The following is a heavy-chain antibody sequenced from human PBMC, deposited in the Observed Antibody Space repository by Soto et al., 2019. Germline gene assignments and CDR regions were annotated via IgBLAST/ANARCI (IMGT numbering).Heavy chain of an antibody. CDR1: GGTFSSYA. CDR2: IIPIFGTA. CDR3: ASWLAVAGTPAEDYYYGMDV. D-gene: IGHD6-19*01. V-gene: IGHV1-69*06. J-gene: IGHJ6*02. Sequence: EASVKVSCKASGGTFSSYAISWVRQAPGQGLEWMGGIIPIFGTANYAQKFQGRVTITADKSTSTAYMELSSLRSEDTAVYYCASWLAVAGTPAEDYYYGMDVWGQGTTVTVSS.